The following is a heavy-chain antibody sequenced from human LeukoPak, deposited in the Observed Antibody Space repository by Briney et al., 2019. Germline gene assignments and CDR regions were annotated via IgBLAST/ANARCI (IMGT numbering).Heavy chain of an antibody. CDR1: GFTFSSYA. V-gene: IGHV3-23*01. CDR2: ISGSGGST. Sequence: GGSLRLSCAASGFTFSSYAMSWVRQAPGKGLEWVSAISGSGGSTYYADSGKGRFTISRDNSKNTLYLQMNSLRAEDTAVYYCAKRQRGATVTLDAFDIWGQGTMVTVSS. CDR3: AKRQRGATVTLDAFDI. D-gene: IGHD4-17*01. J-gene: IGHJ3*02.